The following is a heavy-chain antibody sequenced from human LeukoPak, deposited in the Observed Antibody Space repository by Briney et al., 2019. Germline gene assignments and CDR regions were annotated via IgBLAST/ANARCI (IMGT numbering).Heavy chain of an antibody. D-gene: IGHD1-26*01. CDR3: AKSLGTQWELYDY. CDR1: GFTFSSYA. Sequence: GGSLRLSCAASGFTFSSYAMSWVRQAPGKGLEWVSAISDNGGRTYYADSVKGRFTISRDNSKNTLYLQMNSLGAEDTAVYYCAKSLGTQWELYDYWGQGTLVTVSS. V-gene: IGHV3-23*01. J-gene: IGHJ4*02. CDR2: ISDNGGRT.